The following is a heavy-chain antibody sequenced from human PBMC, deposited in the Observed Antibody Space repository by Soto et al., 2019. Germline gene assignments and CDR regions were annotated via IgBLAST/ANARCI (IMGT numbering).Heavy chain of an antibody. D-gene: IGHD5-18*01. CDR1: GFTFSSYS. CDR2: ISSSSSYI. Sequence: EVQLVESGGGLVKPGGSLRLSCAASGFTFSSYSMNWVRKAPGKGLEWVSSISSSSSYIYYADSVKGRFTISRDNAKNSLYLQMNSLRAEDTAVYYCARDGYSYGGDYYYGMDVWGQGTTVTVSS. J-gene: IGHJ6*02. CDR3: ARDGYSYGGDYYYGMDV. V-gene: IGHV3-21*01.